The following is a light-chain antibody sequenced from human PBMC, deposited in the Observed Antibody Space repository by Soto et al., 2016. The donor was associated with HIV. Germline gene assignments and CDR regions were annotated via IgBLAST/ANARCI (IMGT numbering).Light chain of an antibody. CDR2: DDA. CDR3: QVWDSPDDPYV. J-gene: IGLJ1*01. V-gene: IGLV3-21*04. Sequence: SYELTQPPSVSVAPGETATLTCGGTNIGSKTVHWYQQKPGQAPMMVIYDDAERPSGIPERFSGSNSKNTATLTISRVEAGDEADYYCQVWDSPDDPYVFGTGTKVTVL. CDR1: NIGSKT.